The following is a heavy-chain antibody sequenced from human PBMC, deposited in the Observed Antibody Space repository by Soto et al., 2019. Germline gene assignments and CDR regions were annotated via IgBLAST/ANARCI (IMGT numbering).Heavy chain of an antibody. V-gene: IGHV3-30-3*01. Sequence: QVELVESGGGVVQPGRSLRLSCAASGFTFSTYTMHWVRQAPGKGLEWVAALSNNGINADYADSVKGRFTISRDNSKNTLLLQMNSLRAEDTAVYYCAREWSISVAAPVYWGQGTLGTVSS. CDR1: GFTFSTYT. CDR2: LSNNGINA. J-gene: IGHJ4*02. D-gene: IGHD6-19*01. CDR3: AREWSISVAAPVY.